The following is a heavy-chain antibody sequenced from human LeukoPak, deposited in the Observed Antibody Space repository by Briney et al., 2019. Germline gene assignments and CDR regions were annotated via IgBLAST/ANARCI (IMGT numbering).Heavy chain of an antibody. D-gene: IGHD3-10*01. Sequence: SETLSLTCTVSGDSISDDYWSWIRQPPGKGLEWIGYIYYSGRTTYNPSLKSRVTISIDTSKSQFSLTLTSVTAADTAVYYCARDAKYYYGSRTYFFFEYWGQGTLLTVSS. J-gene: IGHJ4*02. CDR2: IYYSGRT. CDR3: ARDAKYYYGSRTYFFFEY. CDR1: GDSISDDY. V-gene: IGHV4-59*01.